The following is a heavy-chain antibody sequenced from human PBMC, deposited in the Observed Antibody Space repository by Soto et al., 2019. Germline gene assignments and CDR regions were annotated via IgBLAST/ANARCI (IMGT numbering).Heavy chain of an antibody. V-gene: IGHV3-21*01. J-gene: IGHJ6*02. CDR3: ARAGRLPTGYSSSWYLVYGMDV. CDR1: GFTFSSYS. Sequence: GSLRLSCAASGFTFSSYSMNWVCQAPGKGLEWVSSISSSSSYIYYADSVKGRFTISRDNAKNSLYLQTNSLRAEDTAVYYCARAGRLPTGYSSSWYLVYGMDVWGQGTTVTVSS. D-gene: IGHD6-13*01. CDR2: ISSSSSYI.